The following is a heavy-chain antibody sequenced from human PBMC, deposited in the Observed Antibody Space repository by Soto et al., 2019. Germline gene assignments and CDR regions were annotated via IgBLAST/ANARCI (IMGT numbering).Heavy chain of an antibody. V-gene: IGHV3-13*01. CDR2: MGGAGAR. D-gene: IGHD3-10*01. Sequence: EVQLVESGGGLVQPGGSLRLSCAAFGFTYNSYDMIWVSQVKGKGLEWIASMGGAGAREYSGAVKGRFIISRDNAKNSLYLQMDSLRVADTGVYYCTRATFGVGMDLWVHGTPVTVSS. CDR1: GFTYNSYD. J-gene: IGHJ6*02. CDR3: TRATFGVGMDL.